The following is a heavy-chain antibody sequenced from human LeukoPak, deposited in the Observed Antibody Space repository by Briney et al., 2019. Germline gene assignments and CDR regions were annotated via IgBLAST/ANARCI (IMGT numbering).Heavy chain of an antibody. D-gene: IGHD6-19*01. Sequence: GGSLRLSCAASGFTFSSYSMNWVRQAPGKGLEWVSSISSSSSYIYYADSVKGRFTISRDNAKNSLYLQMNSLRAEDTAVYYCARELGLAVAPCDYWGQGTLVTVSS. CDR2: ISSSSSYI. CDR3: ARELGLAVAPCDY. J-gene: IGHJ4*02. CDR1: GFTFSSYS. V-gene: IGHV3-21*01.